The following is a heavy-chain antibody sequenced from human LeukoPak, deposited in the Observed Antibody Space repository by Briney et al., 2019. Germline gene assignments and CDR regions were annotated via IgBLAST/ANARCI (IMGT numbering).Heavy chain of an antibody. CDR1: GFTFDDYA. J-gene: IGHJ4*02. D-gene: IGHD3-9*01. V-gene: IGHV3-9*01. CDR2: ISWNSGSI. CDR3: AKGGHYDILTGYPGY. Sequence: PGRSLRFSCAASGFTFDDYAMHWVRQAPGKGLEWVSGISWNSGSIGYADSVRGRFTISRDNAKNSLYLQMNSLRAEDTALYYCAKGGHYDILTGYPGYWGQGTLVTVSS.